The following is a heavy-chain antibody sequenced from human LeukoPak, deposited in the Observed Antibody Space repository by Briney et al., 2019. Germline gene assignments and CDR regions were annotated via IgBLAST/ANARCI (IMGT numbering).Heavy chain of an antibody. D-gene: IGHD6-13*01. Sequence: PGRSLRLSCAASGFTLISYAMHWVRPAPGKGLGWGAVISSDVSNKYYADSVKGRFTICRDNSKNTLYLQMNSLRAEDTAVYYCARDYGDIAAAGTLVWYFDLWGRGTLVTVSS. V-gene: IGHV3-30-3*01. CDR3: ARDYGDIAAAGTLVWYFDL. J-gene: IGHJ2*01. CDR2: ISSDVSNK. CDR1: GFTLISYA.